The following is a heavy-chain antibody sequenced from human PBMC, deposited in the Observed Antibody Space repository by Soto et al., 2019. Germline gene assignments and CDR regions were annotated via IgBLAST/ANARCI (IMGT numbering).Heavy chain of an antibody. J-gene: IGHJ4*02. V-gene: IGHV3-11*01. CDR3: ATSREGNWNYVSYTFDY. Sequence: QVQLVESGGGLLKPGGSLRLSCAASGFTFSDYYMSWIRQPPGKGLEWVSYISSSGSTIYHADSVKGRFTISRDNAKNSLYLQMNRLRAEDTAVYYCATSREGNWNYVSYTFDYWGQGTLVTVSS. D-gene: IGHD1-7*01. CDR2: ISSSGSTI. CDR1: GFTFSDYY.